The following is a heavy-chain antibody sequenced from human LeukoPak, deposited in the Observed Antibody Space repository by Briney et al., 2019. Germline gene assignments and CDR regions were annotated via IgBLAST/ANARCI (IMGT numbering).Heavy chain of an antibody. D-gene: IGHD4-17*01. V-gene: IGHV3-20*04. CDR2: INWNGGST. CDR3: ARAQTYGDSRLLLDF. Sequence: GGSLRLSCAASGFSFSAHSLNWVRQAPGKGLEWVSGINWNGGSTGYADSVEGRFTISRDNAKNSQYLQMNSLRVEDTALYYCARAQTYGDSRLLLDFWGQGTLVTVSS. J-gene: IGHJ4*02. CDR1: GFSFSAHS.